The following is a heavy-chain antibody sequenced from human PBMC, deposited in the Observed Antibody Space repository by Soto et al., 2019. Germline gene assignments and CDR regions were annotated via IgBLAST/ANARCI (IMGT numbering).Heavy chain of an antibody. CDR3: ASNTYYDDSSGYFDY. V-gene: IGHV3-7*02. Sequence: EVQLVESGGGLVQPGGSLRLSCAASGFTFSRYWMSLVRQAPGKGLEWVANIKQDGSEKYYVDSVKGRFTISRDNAKNSLYLQMSSLRAEDTAIYYCASNTYYDDSSGYFDYWGQGTLVTVSS. J-gene: IGHJ4*02. CDR2: IKQDGSEK. D-gene: IGHD3-22*01. CDR1: GFTFSRYW.